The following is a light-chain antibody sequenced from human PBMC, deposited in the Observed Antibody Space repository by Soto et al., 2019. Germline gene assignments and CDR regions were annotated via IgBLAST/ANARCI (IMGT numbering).Light chain of an antibody. CDR2: QVS. Sequence: VLTQAPLSSPVTLGQPASISCRSSQSLVYGDGNTYLSWLQQRPGQPPRLLIYQVSNRFPGVPDRFSGSGSGTDFTLKISRVEAEDVGVYSCVQFSNFPRTFGQGTKVEI. CDR3: VQFSNFPRT. V-gene: IGKV2-24*01. CDR1: QSLVYGDGNTY. J-gene: IGKJ1*01.